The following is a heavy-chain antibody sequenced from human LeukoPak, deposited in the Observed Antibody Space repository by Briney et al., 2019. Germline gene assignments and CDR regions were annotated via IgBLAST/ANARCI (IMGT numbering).Heavy chain of an antibody. CDR1: GDSVSSNSAA. J-gene: IGHJ5*02. CDR2: TYYRSKWYN. D-gene: IGHD6-13*01. CDR3: ARGADPAAGTDNWFDP. V-gene: IGHV6-1*01. Sequence: SQTLSPTCAISGDSVSSNSAAWNWIRQSPSRGLEWLGRTYYRSKWYNDYAVSVKSRITINPDTSKNQFSLQLNSVTPEDTAVYYCARGADPAAGTDNWFDPWGQGTLVTVSS.